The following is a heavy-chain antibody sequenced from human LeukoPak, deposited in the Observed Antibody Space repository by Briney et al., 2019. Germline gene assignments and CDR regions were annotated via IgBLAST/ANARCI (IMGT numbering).Heavy chain of an antibody. CDR3: ARETSGTTGFDL. CDR1: GFTFISYG. V-gene: IGHV3-23*01. Sequence: QPGGSLRLSCAASGFTFISYGLSWVRQAPGKGLEWVSSISTNGGSTKYADSVQGRFTISRDNAKNTLFLQMNSLSAEDTALYHCARETSGTTGFDLWGQGTLVTVSS. CDR2: ISTNGGST. J-gene: IGHJ4*02. D-gene: IGHD1-1*01.